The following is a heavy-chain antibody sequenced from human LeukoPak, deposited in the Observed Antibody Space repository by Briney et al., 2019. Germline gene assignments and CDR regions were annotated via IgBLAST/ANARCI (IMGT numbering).Heavy chain of an antibody. CDR3: TRAVAAAGTDY. J-gene: IGHJ4*02. Sequence: SVKVSCKASGGTFSSYAISWVRQAPGQGLEWMGRIIPILGIANYAQKFQGRVTITADKSTSTAYVELSSLRSEDTAVYYCTRAVAAAGTDYWGQGTLVTVSS. D-gene: IGHD6-13*01. CDR1: GGTFSSYA. V-gene: IGHV1-69*04. CDR2: IIPILGIA.